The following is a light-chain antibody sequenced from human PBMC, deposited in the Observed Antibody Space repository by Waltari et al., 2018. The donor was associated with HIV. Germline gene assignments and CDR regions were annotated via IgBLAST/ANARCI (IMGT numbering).Light chain of an antibody. V-gene: IGKV2-28*01. CDR3: MQALQTPLT. CDR2: LGS. J-gene: IGKJ4*01. CDR1: QSLLHSNGYNY. Sequence: DTVMTQPPLSLPVTPGEQASTSCRPSQSLLHSNGYNYLDWYLQKPGQSPQLLIYLGSNRASGVPDRFSGSGSGTDFTLKISRVEAEDVGVYYCMQALQTPLTFGGGTKVEIK.